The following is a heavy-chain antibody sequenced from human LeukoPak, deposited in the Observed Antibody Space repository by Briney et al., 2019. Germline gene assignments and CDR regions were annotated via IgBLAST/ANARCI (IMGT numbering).Heavy chain of an antibody. J-gene: IGHJ4*02. V-gene: IGHV3-33*08. CDR1: GFTFSSYG. D-gene: IGHD1-26*01. Sequence: PGGSLRLSCAASGFTFSSYGMHWVRQAPGKGLEWVAVIWYDGSNKYYADSVKGRFTISRDNSKNTLYLQMNSLRAEDTAVYYCARDDGRRATYQDYWGQGTLVTVSS. CDR3: ARDDGRRATYQDY. CDR2: IWYDGSNK.